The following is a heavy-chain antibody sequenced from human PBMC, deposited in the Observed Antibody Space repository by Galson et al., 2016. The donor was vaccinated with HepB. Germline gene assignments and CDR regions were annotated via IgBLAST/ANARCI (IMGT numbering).Heavy chain of an antibody. V-gene: IGHV1-18*01. J-gene: IGHJ6*02. Sequence: SVKVSCKASGYTLTTYGISWVRQAPGQGLEWMGWISPYSGNTNYAQKFQGRVTMSTDTSTSTAYMELRSLRSDDTAVYYCAKKEGVAARNHYYSYHGMDVWGRGTTVSVS. CDR1: GYTLTTYG. CDR2: ISPYSGNT. CDR3: AKKEGVAARNHYYSYHGMDV. D-gene: IGHD6-6*01.